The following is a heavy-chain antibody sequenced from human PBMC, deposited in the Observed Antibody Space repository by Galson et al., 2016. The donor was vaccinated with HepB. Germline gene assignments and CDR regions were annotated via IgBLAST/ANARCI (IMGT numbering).Heavy chain of an antibody. J-gene: IGHJ4*02. CDR3: AKEDFCSDVGCPAGQ. CDR2: ISGSGRHE. Sequence: SLRLSCAASGFTFSMYSIHWMRQAPGKGLEWVAVISGSGRHEHYADSVKGRFSISRDNSRNMVHLQMSSLRPDDTAVYYCAKEDFCSDVGCPAGQWGQGRLVTVSS. CDR1: GFTFSMYS. D-gene: IGHD3-3*01. V-gene: IGHV3-30*04.